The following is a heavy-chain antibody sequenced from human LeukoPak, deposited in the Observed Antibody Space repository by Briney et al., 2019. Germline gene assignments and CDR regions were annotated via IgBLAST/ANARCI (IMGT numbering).Heavy chain of an antibody. CDR2: IDPSDAYT. CDR1: GYRFTSYW. Sequence: GESLKISCKASGYRFTSYWISWVRQMPGKGLEWMGRIDPSDAYTNYSPSFQGRVTISADNSITTAYLHFSGLRASDSGIYYCALGGISSSWYYWFDPWGQGTLVTVS. CDR3: ALGGISSSWYYWFDP. J-gene: IGHJ5*02. V-gene: IGHV5-10-1*01. D-gene: IGHD6-13*01.